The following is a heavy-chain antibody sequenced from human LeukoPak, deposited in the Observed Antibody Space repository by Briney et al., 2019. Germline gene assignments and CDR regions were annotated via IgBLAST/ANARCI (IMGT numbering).Heavy chain of an antibody. V-gene: IGHV4-59*01. D-gene: IGHD2-15*01. J-gene: IGHJ5*02. CDR1: GGSISSYY. CDR2: IYYSGIT. Sequence: SETLSLTCTVSGGSISSYYWSWIRQPPGKGLEWIGYIYYSGITNYNPSLKSRVTMSVDTSKNQFSLNLSSVTAADTAMYYCARDRGYCSGGSCYVWFDPWGQGTLVTVSS. CDR3: ARDRGYCSGGSCYVWFDP.